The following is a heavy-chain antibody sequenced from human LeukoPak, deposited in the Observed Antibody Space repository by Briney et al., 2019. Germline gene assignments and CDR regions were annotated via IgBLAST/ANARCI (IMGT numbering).Heavy chain of an antibody. CDR3: AKDYYYDSSGYYHGDAFDI. CDR2: ISGSGGTT. D-gene: IGHD3-22*01. CDR1: GFTFSAYA. Sequence: GGSLRLSCAASGFTFSAYAMAWVRQAPGKGLEWVSTISGSGGTTYSADSVKGRFTISRDNSKNILYLQVNSLRAGDTAVYYCAKDYYYDSSGYYHGDAFDIWGQGAMVTVSS. V-gene: IGHV3-23*01. J-gene: IGHJ3*02.